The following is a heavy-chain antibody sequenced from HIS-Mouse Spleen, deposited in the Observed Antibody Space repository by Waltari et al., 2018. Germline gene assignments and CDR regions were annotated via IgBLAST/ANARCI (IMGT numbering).Heavy chain of an antibody. V-gene: IGHV2-70*15. CDR3: ARIAEGYSSGWYAFDY. J-gene: IGHJ4*02. CDR1: GSSLSTSGLC. CDR2: IDWDDDK. Sequence: QVTLRESGPALVKPTQTLTLTCTFSGSSLSTSGLCVSWFRQPPGKALEWLARIDWDDDKYYSTSLKTRLTISKDTSKNQVVLTMTNMDPVDTATYYCARIAEGYSSGWYAFDYWGQGTLVTVSS. D-gene: IGHD6-19*01.